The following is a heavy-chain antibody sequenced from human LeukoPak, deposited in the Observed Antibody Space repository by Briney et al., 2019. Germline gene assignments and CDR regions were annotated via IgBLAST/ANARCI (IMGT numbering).Heavy chain of an antibody. CDR3: ATSSSGDSADWFDP. Sequence: SVKVSCKASGGTFSSYAIGWVRQAPGQGLEWMGGIIPIFGTANYAQKFQGRVTITADESTSTAYMELSSLRSEDTAVYYCATSSSGDSADWFDPWGQGTLVTVSS. V-gene: IGHV1-69*13. CDR2: IIPIFGTA. D-gene: IGHD4-17*01. J-gene: IGHJ5*02. CDR1: GGTFSSYA.